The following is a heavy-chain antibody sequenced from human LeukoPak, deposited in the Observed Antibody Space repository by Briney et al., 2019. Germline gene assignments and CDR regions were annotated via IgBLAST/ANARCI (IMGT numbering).Heavy chain of an antibody. CDR2: MNPSSGNT. CDR1: GYSFTSYD. V-gene: IGHV1-8*01. J-gene: IGHJ4*02. CDR3: AAHTYYFSSGSFGH. Sequence: GASVKVSCKASGYSFTSYDINWVRQATGQGPEWIGWMNPSSGNTGYAQRFQGRVTVTRDTSTSTAYLELSSLRSEDTAVYYCAAHTYYFSSGSFGHWGQGTLVTVSS. D-gene: IGHD3-10*01.